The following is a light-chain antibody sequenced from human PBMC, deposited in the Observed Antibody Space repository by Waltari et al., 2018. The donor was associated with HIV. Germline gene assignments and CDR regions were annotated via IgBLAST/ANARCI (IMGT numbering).Light chain of an antibody. CDR1: SSDVGSYNL. V-gene: IGLV2-23*02. CDR2: EVS. Sequence: QSALTQPASASGSSRPSITLPCTGTSSDVGSYNLLSWYQYHPGKAPKLIIYEVSKRPSGVSNRFSGSKSGNTASLTVSGLQAEDEAHYYCCSYARSGIPFGGGTKLTVL. J-gene: IGLJ2*01. CDR3: CSYARSGIP.